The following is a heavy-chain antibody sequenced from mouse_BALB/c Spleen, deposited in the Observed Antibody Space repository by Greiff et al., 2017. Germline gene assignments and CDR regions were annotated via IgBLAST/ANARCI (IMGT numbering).Heavy chain of an antibody. J-gene: IGHJ3*01. CDR1: GYSFTGYY. Sequence: VQLKQSGPELVKPGASVKISCKASGYSFTGYYMHWVKQSHVKSLEWIGRINPYNGATSYNQNFKDKASLTVDKSSSTAYMELHSLTSEDSAVYYCARDLDGRFAYWGQGTLVTVSA. CDR3: ARDLDGRFAY. CDR2: INPYNGAT. D-gene: IGHD1-2*01. V-gene: IGHV1-31*01.